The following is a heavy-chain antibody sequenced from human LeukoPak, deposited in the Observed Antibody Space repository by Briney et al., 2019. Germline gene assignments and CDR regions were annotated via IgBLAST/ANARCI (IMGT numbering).Heavy chain of an antibody. V-gene: IGHV4-30-2*01. D-gene: IGHD3-22*01. CDR3: ATTPVITMIVY. Sequence: PSQTLSLTCAVSGGSISSGGYSWSWIRQPPGKGLEWIGYIYHSGSTYYNPSLKSRVTISVDRSKNQFSLKLSSVTAADTAVYYCATTPVITMIVYWGQGTLVTVSS. CDR1: GGSISSGGYS. CDR2: IYHSGST. J-gene: IGHJ4*02.